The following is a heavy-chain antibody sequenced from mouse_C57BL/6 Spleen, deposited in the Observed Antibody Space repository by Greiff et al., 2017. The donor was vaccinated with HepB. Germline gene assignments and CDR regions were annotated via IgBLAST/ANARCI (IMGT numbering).Heavy chain of an antibody. CDR3: VRHHDYEDAMDY. CDR1: GFSFNTYA. CDR2: IRSKSNNYAT. Sequence: EVKVVESGGGLVQPKGSLKLSCAASGFSFNTYAMNWVRQAPGKGLEWVARIRSKSNNYATYYADSVKDRFTISRDDSESMLYLQMNNLKTEDTAMYYCVRHHDYEDAMDYWGQGTSVTVSS. V-gene: IGHV10-1*01. J-gene: IGHJ4*01. D-gene: IGHD2-4*01.